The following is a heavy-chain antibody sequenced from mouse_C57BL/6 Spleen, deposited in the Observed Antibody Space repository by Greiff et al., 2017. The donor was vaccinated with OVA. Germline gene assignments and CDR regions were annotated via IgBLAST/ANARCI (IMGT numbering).Heavy chain of an antibody. V-gene: IGHV1-69*01. Sequence: QVQLQQPGAELVMPGASVKLSCKASGYTFTSYWMHWVKQRPGQGLEWIGEIDPSASYTNYNQKFKGKSTLTVDKSSSTAYMQLSSLTSEDSAVYYCARGGDSSGSLDYWGQGTSVTVSS. J-gene: IGHJ4*01. D-gene: IGHD3-2*02. CDR1: GYTFTSYW. CDR3: ARGGDSSGSLDY. CDR2: IDPSASYT.